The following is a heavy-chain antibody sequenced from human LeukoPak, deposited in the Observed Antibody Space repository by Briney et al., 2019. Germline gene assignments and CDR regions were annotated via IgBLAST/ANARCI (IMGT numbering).Heavy chain of an antibody. CDR2: ISAYNGNT. CDR3: ARDSCHSGKFVVVPAAIRDCWFDP. CDR1: GYTFTSYG. J-gene: IGHJ5*02. V-gene: IGHV1-18*01. D-gene: IGHD2-2*02. Sequence: ASVTVSCKASGYTFTSYGISWVRQAPGQGLEWMGWISAYNGNTNYAQKLQGRVTMTTDTSTSTDYMELRSLRSDDTAVYYWARDSCHSGKFVVVPAAIRDCWFDPWGQGTLVTVSS.